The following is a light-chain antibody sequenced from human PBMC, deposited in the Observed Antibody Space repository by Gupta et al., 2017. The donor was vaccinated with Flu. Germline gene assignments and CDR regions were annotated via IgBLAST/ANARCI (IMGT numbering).Light chain of an antibody. Sequence: QSALTPPASVSGSPGQSITVSCTGTSSDIGGYNYVSWYLQCPGKAPKLMVYEVTHRPSGVSNRFSGSKSGNTASLTIAGLQAEDEGDYYCSSFTSSNTIVFGTGTTVTVL. V-gene: IGLV2-14*01. J-gene: IGLJ1*01. CDR2: EVT. CDR3: SSFTSSNTIV. CDR1: SSDIGGYNY.